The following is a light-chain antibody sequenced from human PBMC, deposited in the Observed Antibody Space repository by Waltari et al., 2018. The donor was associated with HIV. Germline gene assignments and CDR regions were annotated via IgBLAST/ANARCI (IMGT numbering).Light chain of an antibody. CDR3: ATWDVSLNGYVL. J-gene: IGLJ2*01. CDR2: NNN. Sequence: QSVLTQPPSASGTPGQRVTISCSGSSSTIGTNLVSWYQHPPPTAPKLLIYNNNQRPSGVPDRVSGSKSGTSASLAISGLQSEDEADYYCATWDVSLNGYVLFGGGTKVTVL. CDR1: SSTIGTNL. V-gene: IGLV1-44*01.